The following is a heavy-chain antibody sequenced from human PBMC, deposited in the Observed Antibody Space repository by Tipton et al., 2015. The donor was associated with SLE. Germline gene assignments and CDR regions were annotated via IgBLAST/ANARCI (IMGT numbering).Heavy chain of an antibody. J-gene: IGHJ5*02. D-gene: IGHD6-13*01. CDR3: ARGRSSWFDP. CDR2: INPSSGGT. V-gene: IGHV1-2*02. CDR1: GYIFIVHY. Sequence: QSGAEVKKPGASVKVSCKASGYIFIVHYMHWVRQRPGQGLEWMGWINPSSGGTKYSENFQGRVTVTRDTSMNTVQMELSGLRFDDTAVYFCARGRSSWFDPWGQGTLVTVSS.